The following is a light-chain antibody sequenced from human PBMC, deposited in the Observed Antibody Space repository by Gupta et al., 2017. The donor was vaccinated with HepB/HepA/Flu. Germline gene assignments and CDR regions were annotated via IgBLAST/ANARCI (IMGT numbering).Light chain of an antibody. CDR1: SSDVGGYNY. J-gene: IGLJ3*02. CDR2: DVS. Sequence: SALTQPASASGVAGQSITISCTGTSSDVGGYNYFSWFQQHPGQAPKLMIYDVSNRPSGVSTRFSGSKSGNTASLTISGLQDEDEADYYCSSDTSTSTWVFGGGTKLTVL. V-gene: IGLV2-14*03. CDR3: SSDTSTSTWV.